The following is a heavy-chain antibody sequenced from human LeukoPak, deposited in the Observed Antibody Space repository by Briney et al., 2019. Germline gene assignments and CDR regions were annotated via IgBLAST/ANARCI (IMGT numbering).Heavy chain of an antibody. CDR3: ARDITMVRGVGWFDP. CDR2: IYYSGST. CDR1: GGSISSGGYY. J-gene: IGHJ5*02. D-gene: IGHD3-10*01. Sequence: PSETLSLTCTVSGGSISSGGYYWSWIRQPPGKGLEWIGYIYYSGSTYYNPSLKSRVTISVDTSKNQFSLKLSSVTAADTAVYYCARDITMVRGVGWFDPWGQGTLVTVSS. V-gene: IGHV4-30-4*01.